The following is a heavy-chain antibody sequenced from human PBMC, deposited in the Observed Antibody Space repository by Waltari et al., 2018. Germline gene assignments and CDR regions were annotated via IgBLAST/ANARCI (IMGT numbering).Heavy chain of an antibody. V-gene: IGHV4-38-2*01. D-gene: IGHD2-15*01. CDR1: GYSISSGYY. Sequence: QVQLQESGPGLVKPSETLSLTCAVSGYSISSGYYWGWIRQPPGKGLEWIGSIYHSGSTYYNPSLKSRVTISVDTSKNQFSLKLSSVTAADTAVYYCARLEYSIHCCDYVSYWGQGTLVTVSS. CDR2: IYHSGST. CDR3: ARLEYSIHCCDYVSY. J-gene: IGHJ4*02.